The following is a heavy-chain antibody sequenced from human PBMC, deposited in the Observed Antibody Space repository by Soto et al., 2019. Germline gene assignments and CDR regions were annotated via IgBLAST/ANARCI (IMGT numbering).Heavy chain of an antibody. J-gene: IGHJ5*02. CDR1: VGSFSGYY. CDR2: INHSGMT. Sequence: ETLSLTGAVCVGSFSGYYWSWIRQPPGKGLEWIGEINHSGMTNYNPSLKSRVTISVDTSKNQFSLKLSSVTAADTAMYYCARGRHFTMIVVVTTGDNWFDPWGQGTLVTVSS. V-gene: IGHV4-34*01. D-gene: IGHD3-22*01. CDR3: ARGRHFTMIVVVTTGDNWFDP.